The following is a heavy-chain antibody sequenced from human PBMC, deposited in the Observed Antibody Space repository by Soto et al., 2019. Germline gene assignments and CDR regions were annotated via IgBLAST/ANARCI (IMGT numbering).Heavy chain of an antibody. CDR3: AREEAEWNYYDSSGYYQKGGYFDY. CDR1: GGSISSGDYY. CDR2: IYYSGST. J-gene: IGHJ4*02. V-gene: IGHV4-30-4*01. Sequence: SETLSLTCTVSGGSISSGDYYWSWIRQPPGKGLEWIGYIYYSGSTYYNPSLKSRVTISVDTSKNQFSLKLSSVTAADTAVYYCAREEAEWNYYDSSGYYQKGGYFDYWGQGTLVTVSS. D-gene: IGHD3-22*01.